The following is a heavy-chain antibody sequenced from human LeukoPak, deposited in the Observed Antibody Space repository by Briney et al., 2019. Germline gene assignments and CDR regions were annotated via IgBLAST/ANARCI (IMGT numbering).Heavy chain of an antibody. CDR3: ARGSTPYPIWFGETGWFDP. D-gene: IGHD3-10*01. V-gene: IGHV1-2*02. CDR1: GYTFTGYY. J-gene: IGHJ5*02. CDR2: INPNSGGT. Sequence: GASVKVSCKASGYTFTGYYMHWVRQAPGQGLEWMGWINPNSGGTNYAQKFQGRVTMTRDTSISTAYMELSRLRSDDTAVYYCARGSTPYPIWFGETGWFDPWGQGTLVTVSS.